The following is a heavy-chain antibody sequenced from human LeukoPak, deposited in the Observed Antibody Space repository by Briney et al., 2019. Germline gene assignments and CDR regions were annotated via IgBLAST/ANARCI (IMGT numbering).Heavy chain of an antibody. CDR2: IYYSGTT. CDR1: GGSISSYY. J-gene: IGHJ6*02. Sequence: SETLSLTCTVSGGSISSYYWSWIRQPPGKGLEWIGYIYYSGTTNYNPSLNSRVTISLDTSKNQFSLKLSSVTAADTAVYYCARAPEDFWGASYGMDVWGQGTTVTVSS. D-gene: IGHD3-3*01. CDR3: ARAPEDFWGASYGMDV. V-gene: IGHV4-59*08.